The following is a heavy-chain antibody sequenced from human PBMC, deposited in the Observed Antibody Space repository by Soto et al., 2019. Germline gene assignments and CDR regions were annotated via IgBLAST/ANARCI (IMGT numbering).Heavy chain of an antibody. CDR3: AKSRVAGKIGFFGY. V-gene: IGHV3-48*01. J-gene: IGHJ4*02. D-gene: IGHD3-10*01. CDR2: ISSSSST. Sequence: PGGSLRLSCAASGFTFSSYSMNWVRQAPGKGLEWVSYISSSSSTYYADSVKGRFTISRDNPKNTLYLQMNSLRAEDTAVYYCAKSRVAGKIGFFGYWGQGTLVTVSS. CDR1: GFTFSSYS.